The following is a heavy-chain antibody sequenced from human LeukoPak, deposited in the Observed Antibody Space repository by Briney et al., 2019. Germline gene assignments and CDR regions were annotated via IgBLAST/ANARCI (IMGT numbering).Heavy chain of an antibody. J-gene: IGHJ4*02. D-gene: IGHD6-6*01. CDR3: ARVHSSSSWATFDY. CDR2: INPNSGGT. Sequence: ASVKVSCKASGYTFTGYYMHWVRQAPGQGLEWMGRINPNSGGTNYAQRFQGRVTMTRDTSISTAYMELSGLRSDDTAVYYCARVHSSSSWATFDYWGQGTLVTVSS. V-gene: IGHV1-2*06. CDR1: GYTFTGYY.